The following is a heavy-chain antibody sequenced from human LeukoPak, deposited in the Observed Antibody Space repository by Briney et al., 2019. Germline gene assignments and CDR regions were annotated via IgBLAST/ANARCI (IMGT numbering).Heavy chain of an antibody. D-gene: IGHD1-1*01. J-gene: IGHJ4*02. Sequence: SETLSLNCTVSDYSISTGYYWGWIRQPPGKGLEWIGSVSHSGSTYYNPSLKSRVTISVDTSKNQFSLKLSSVTAADTAVYYCARETTIRPFDYWGQGTLVTVSS. CDR3: ARETTIRPFDY. V-gene: IGHV4-38-2*02. CDR2: VSHSGST. CDR1: DYSISTGYY.